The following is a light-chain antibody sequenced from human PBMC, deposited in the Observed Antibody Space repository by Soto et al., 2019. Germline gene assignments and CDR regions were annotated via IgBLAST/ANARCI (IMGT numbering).Light chain of an antibody. CDR2: EVT. Sequence: QSALTQPPSASGAPGQSVTISCTGTTGDIGAFNYVSWYQQRPGKAPKLIIYEVTRRPSGVPERIFASKSDTTPSLTGPGLEAEDEDDYYCSSFAGTNSFVFGTGTKLTVL. CDR3: SSFAGTNSFV. J-gene: IGLJ1*01. V-gene: IGLV2-8*01. CDR1: TGDIGAFNY.